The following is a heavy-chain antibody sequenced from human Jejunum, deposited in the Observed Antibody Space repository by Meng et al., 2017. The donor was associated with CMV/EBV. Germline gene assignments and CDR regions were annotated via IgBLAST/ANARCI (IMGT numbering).Heavy chain of an antibody. J-gene: IGHJ6*02. V-gene: IGHV1-69*05. CDR1: FRSYA. D-gene: IGHD3-10*01. CDR3: VRDVRGPGNYHYYGLDV. CDR2: IIPMSGTP. Sequence: FRSYAIRWVRQAPGQGLEWVGGIIPMSGTPKYAQKFQGRVTITTDESTSTAYMEVRSLRSEDRGIYYCVRDVRGPGNYHYYGLDVWGQGTTVTVSS.